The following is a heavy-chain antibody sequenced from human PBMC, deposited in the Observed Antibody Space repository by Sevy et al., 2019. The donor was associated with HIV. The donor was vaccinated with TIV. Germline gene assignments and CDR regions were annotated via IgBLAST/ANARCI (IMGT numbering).Heavy chain of an antibody. CDR2: IRNKADSYTT. J-gene: IGHJ4*02. Sequence: GESLKISCAASGFTFSDHHMEWVRQAPGKGLEWVGRIRNKADSYTTEYAASVKGRFTISRDDSKNSLYLLMNSLKTEDTAVYYCATHAGIAAAGRVFDYWGQGTLVTVSS. D-gene: IGHD6-13*01. CDR1: GFTFSDHH. V-gene: IGHV3-72*01. CDR3: ATHAGIAAAGRVFDY.